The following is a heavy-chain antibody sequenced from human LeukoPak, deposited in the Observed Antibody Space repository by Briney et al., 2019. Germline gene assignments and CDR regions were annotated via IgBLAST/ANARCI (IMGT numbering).Heavy chain of an antibody. Sequence: SETLSLTCAVYGGSFSGYYWSWIRQPPGKGLEWIGEINHSGSTNYNPSLKSRVTISVDTSKNQFSLKLGSVTAADTAVYYCARLRKSVMTFDYWGQGTLVTVSS. CDR1: GGSFSGYY. CDR3: ARLRKSVMTFDY. V-gene: IGHV4-34*01. CDR2: INHSGST. D-gene: IGHD5/OR15-5a*01. J-gene: IGHJ4*02.